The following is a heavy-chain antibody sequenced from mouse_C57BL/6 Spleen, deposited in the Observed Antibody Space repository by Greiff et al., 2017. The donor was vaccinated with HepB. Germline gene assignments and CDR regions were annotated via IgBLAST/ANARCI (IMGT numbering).Heavy chain of an antibody. D-gene: IGHD1-1*01. CDR2: IYPRSGNT. CDR3: ARSPFYYGSSYIGHMDY. V-gene: IGHV1-81*01. Sequence: QVQLKQSGAELARPGASVKLSCKASGYTFTSYGISWVKQRTGQGLEWIGEIYPRSGNTYYNEKFKGKATLTADKSSSTAYMELRSLTSEDSAVYFCARSPFYYGSSYIGHMDYWGQGTSVTVSS. J-gene: IGHJ4*01. CDR1: GYTFTSYG.